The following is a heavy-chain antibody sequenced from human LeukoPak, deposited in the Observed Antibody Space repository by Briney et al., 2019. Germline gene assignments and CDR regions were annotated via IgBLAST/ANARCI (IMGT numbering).Heavy chain of an antibody. CDR2: ISSSSSYI. D-gene: IGHD1-1*01. V-gene: IGHV3-21*01. Sequence: PGGSLRLSCAASGFTFSSYSMNWVRQAPGKGLEWVSSISSSSSYIYYADSVKGRFTISRDNAKNSLYLQMNSLRAEDTAVYYCARSPPGWGTTFLWGQGTLVTVSS. CDR1: GFTFSSYS. CDR3: ARSPPGWGTTFL. J-gene: IGHJ4*02.